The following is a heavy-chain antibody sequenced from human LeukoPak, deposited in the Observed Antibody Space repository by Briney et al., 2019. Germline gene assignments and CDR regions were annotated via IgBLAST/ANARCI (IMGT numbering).Heavy chain of an antibody. Sequence: PGGSLRLSCAASGFTFSSYGMHWVRQAPGKGLEWVAFIRYDGSNKYYADSVKGRFTISRDNSKNTLYLQMNSLRAEDTAVYYCAKDREADALNTKREKPLGYWGQGTLVTVSS. D-gene: IGHD4/OR15-4a*01. V-gene: IGHV3-30*02. CDR1: GFTFSSYG. CDR3: AKDREADALNTKREKPLGY. CDR2: IRYDGSNK. J-gene: IGHJ4*02.